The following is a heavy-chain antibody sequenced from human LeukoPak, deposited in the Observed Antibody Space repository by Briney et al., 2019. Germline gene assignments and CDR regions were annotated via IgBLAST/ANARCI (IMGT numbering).Heavy chain of an antibody. CDR3: ARDSSTYYMDV. J-gene: IGHJ6*03. CDR2: IYHSGST. V-gene: IGHV4-4*02. CDR1: GGSISSSNW. Sequence: SETLSLTCAVSGGSISSSNWWSWVRQPPGKELEWIGEIYHSGSTNYNPSLKSRVTISVDKSKNQFSLKLSSVTAADTAMYFCARDSSTYYMDVWGKGTTVTVSS. D-gene: IGHD5/OR15-5a*01.